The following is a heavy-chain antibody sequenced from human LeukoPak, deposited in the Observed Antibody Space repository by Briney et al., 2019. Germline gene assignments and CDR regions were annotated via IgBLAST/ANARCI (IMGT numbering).Heavy chain of an antibody. V-gene: IGHV1-2*02. Sequence: GASVKVSCKASGYTFTGYYMHWVRQAPGQGLEWMGWINPNSGGTNYAQKFQGRVTMTRDTSISTAYMELSRLRSDDTAVYYCARWFIGGLGSAFDIWGRGTMVTVSS. CDR1: GYTFTGYY. D-gene: IGHD1-26*01. CDR2: INPNSGGT. J-gene: IGHJ3*02. CDR3: ARWFIGGLGSAFDI.